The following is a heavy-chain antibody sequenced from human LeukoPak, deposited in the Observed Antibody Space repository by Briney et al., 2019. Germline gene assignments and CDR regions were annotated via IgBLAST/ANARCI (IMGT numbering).Heavy chain of an antibody. D-gene: IGHD3-22*01. V-gene: IGHV1-69*01. CDR1: GGTFSSYA. CDR3: ARGGGYYDSSGYYY. J-gene: IGHJ4*02. CDR2: IIPIFGTA. Sequence: ASVKVSCKASGGTFSSYAISWVRQAPGQGLEWMGGIIPIFGTANYAQKFQGRVTITADESTSTAYMELNSLRSEDTAVYYCARGGGYYDSSGYYYWGQGTLVTVSS.